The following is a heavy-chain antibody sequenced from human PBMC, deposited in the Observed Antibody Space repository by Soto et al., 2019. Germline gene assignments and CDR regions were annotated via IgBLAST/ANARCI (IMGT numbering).Heavy chain of an antibody. CDR1: GYTFSPYA. CDR2: LNGGTGQT. Sequence: ASVTVSCKASGYTFSPYAMHWVRQAPGQSLEWMGWLNGGTGQTRYSQKYQDRVIITRDTSSSTGYMELSSLTSEDTAVYYCARGKGMEENYFYYGLDIWGQGTTVTVSS. CDR3: ARGKGMEENYFYYGLDI. V-gene: IGHV1-3*01. D-gene: IGHD1-1*01. J-gene: IGHJ6*02.